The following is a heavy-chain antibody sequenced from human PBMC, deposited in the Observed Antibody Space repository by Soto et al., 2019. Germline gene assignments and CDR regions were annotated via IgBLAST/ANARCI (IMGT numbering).Heavy chain of an antibody. CDR3: ARGVKYGAYSRWFDP. V-gene: IGHV1-8*01. CDR2: MSPNSGNT. J-gene: IGHJ5*02. CDR1: GYTFTSYD. Sequence: QVQLVQSGAEVRKPGASVKVSCKASGYTFTSYDINWVRQATGQGLEYLGWMSPNSGNTGHVQKFQGRVTMTWDTSITTAYMELSSLRSEDTAVYFCARGVKYGAYSRWFDPWGQGTLVTVSS. D-gene: IGHD4-17*01.